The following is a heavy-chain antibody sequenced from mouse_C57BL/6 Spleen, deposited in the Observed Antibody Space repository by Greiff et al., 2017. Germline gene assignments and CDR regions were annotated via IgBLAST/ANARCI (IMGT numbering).Heavy chain of an antibody. Sequence: VQLKESGPELVKPGASVKISCKASGYAFSSSWMNWVKQRPGKGLEWIGRIYPGDGDTNYNGKFKGKATLTADKSSSTAYMQLSSLTSEDSAVYFCAREGPYGPYYFDYWGQGTTLTVSS. CDR2: IYPGDGDT. CDR3: AREGPYGPYYFDY. D-gene: IGHD1-1*02. CDR1: GYAFSSSW. V-gene: IGHV1-82*01. J-gene: IGHJ2*01.